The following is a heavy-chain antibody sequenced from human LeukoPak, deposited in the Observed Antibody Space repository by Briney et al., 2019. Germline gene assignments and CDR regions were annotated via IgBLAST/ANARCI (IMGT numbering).Heavy chain of an antibody. CDR2: TNHSGST. CDR1: GGSFSGYY. CDR3: ARGLLVVVPAARYNWFDP. J-gene: IGHJ5*02. Sequence: SETLSLTCAVYGGSFSGYYRSWIRQPPGKGLEWIGETNHSGSTNYNPSLKSRVTISVDTPKNQFSLKLSSVTAADTAVYYCARGLLVVVPAARYNWFDPWGQGTLVTVSS. D-gene: IGHD2-2*01. V-gene: IGHV4-34*01.